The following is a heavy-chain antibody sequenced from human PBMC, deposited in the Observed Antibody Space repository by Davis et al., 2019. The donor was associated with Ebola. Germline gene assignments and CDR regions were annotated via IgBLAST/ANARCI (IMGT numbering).Heavy chain of an antibody. CDR1: GGPFSGYY. Sequence: PSETLSLTCAVYGGPFSGYYWSWIRQPPGKRLEWIGSIYYSGSTYYNPSLKSRVTISVDTSKNQFSLKLSSVTAADTAVYYCARGHRRWLQWGHPFDYWGQGTLVTVSS. D-gene: IGHD5-24*01. CDR2: IYYSGST. V-gene: IGHV4-34*01. CDR3: ARGHRRWLQWGHPFDY. J-gene: IGHJ4*02.